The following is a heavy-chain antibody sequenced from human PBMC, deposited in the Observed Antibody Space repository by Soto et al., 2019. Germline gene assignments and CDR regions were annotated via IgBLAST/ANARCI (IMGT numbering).Heavy chain of an antibody. V-gene: IGHV4-59*08. Sequence: SETLSLTCTVSRGSISSFSWSSIRQPPGKGLEWIGYIYYSGSTNYNPSLKSRVTISVDTSKNQFSLKLSSVTAADTAVYYCARHYCSGGSCHLYYMDVWGKGTTVTVSS. CDR2: IYYSGST. CDR3: ARHYCSGGSCHLYYMDV. J-gene: IGHJ6*03. D-gene: IGHD2-15*01. CDR1: RGSISSFS.